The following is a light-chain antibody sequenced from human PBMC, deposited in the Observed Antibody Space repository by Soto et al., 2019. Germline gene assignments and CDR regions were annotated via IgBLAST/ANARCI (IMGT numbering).Light chain of an antibody. CDR2: SNN. Sequence: QSVLTQPPSASGTPGQRVTISCSGSSSNIGSNTVNWYQQLPGTAPKLLIYSNNQRPSGVPDRFSGSKSGTSASLAISGHQSVDEADYYCAAWDDSLNGVVFGGGTKLTVL. CDR1: SSNIGSNT. CDR3: AAWDDSLNGVV. V-gene: IGLV1-44*01. J-gene: IGLJ2*01.